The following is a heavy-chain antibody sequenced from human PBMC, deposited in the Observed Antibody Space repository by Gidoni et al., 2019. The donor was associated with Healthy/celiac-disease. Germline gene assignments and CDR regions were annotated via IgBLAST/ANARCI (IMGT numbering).Heavy chain of an antibody. J-gene: IGHJ4*02. CDR1: GFTFSSYG. CDR3: AKDGEVEVVVTGYFDY. Sequence: QVQLVESVGGVVHPGWSLRLSCAASGFTFSSYGMHWVRQAPGKGLEWVAVISYDGSNKYYADSVKGRFTISRDNSKNTLYLQMNSLRAEDTAVYYCAKDGEVEVVVTGYFDYWGQGTLVTVSS. V-gene: IGHV3-30*18. CDR2: ISYDGSNK. D-gene: IGHD3-22*01.